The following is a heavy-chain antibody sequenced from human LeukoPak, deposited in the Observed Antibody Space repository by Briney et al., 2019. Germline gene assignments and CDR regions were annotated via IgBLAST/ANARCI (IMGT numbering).Heavy chain of an antibody. Sequence: PGGSLRLSCTASGFTFGDYAMSWFRQAPGKGLVWVGCIRSEAYGGTTEYAASVKSRFTISRNDSKSIAYLQMNSLKTEDTAVYYCTRDGIAAAGTPYYFDYWGQGTLVTVSS. J-gene: IGHJ4*02. CDR1: GFTFGDYA. D-gene: IGHD6-13*01. V-gene: IGHV3-49*03. CDR3: TRDGIAAAGTPYYFDY. CDR2: IRSEAYGGTT.